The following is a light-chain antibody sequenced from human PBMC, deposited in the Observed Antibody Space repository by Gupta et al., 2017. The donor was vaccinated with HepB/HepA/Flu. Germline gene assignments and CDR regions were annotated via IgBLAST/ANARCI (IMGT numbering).Light chain of an antibody. CDR2: WAS. J-gene: IGKJ4*01. V-gene: IGKV4-1*01. CDR3: LQDDSNPKT. CDR1: QSLLYSSNSKNY. Sequence: DIVMTQSPDSLAVSLGERATINCKSSQSLLYSSNSKNYLACYQQKPGQSPRLLIYWASTRESGVPDRISGSGSGTDFTLTISSLKAEDVAVYYCLQDDSNPKTFGRGTKLEIK.